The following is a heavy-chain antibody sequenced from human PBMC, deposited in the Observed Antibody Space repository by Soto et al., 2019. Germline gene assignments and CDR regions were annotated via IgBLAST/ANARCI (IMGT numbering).Heavy chain of an antibody. J-gene: IGHJ6*02. CDR3: AKGDGSGWAYYNNPMDV. D-gene: IGHD6-19*01. V-gene: IGHV3-23*01. CDR1: GVPFSSFA. CDR2: ISGSVGSP. Sequence: PGGSLRLSCAASGVPFSSFAMSWVRQAPGKGLEWVSAISGSVGSPYHADSVKGRFTISRDNSKKTVYPQMNSLRADDTAVYYCAKGDGSGWAYYNNPMDVWGQGTTVTVSS.